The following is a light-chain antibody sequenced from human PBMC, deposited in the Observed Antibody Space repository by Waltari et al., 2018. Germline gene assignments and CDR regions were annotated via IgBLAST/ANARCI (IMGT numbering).Light chain of an antibody. CDR2: AAS. CDR3: QQLNSYPRT. CDR1: QGISRS. V-gene: IGKV1-9*01. Sequence: DIQLTQSPSFLSASVGDRVTIACRASQGISRSLAWYQQKPGKAPNLLNYAASTLQSGVPSRFSGDGSGTEFTLTISSPQPEDSATYYCQQLNSYPRTFGQGTKLEIK. J-gene: IGKJ2*01.